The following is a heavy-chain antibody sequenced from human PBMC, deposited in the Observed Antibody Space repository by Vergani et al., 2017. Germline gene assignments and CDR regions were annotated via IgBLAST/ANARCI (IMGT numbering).Heavy chain of an antibody. J-gene: IGHJ6*03. D-gene: IGHD2-2*01. CDR1: GYTFTSYG. CDR3: AGATGGLPAMNYYYYMDV. CDR2: ISAYNGNT. V-gene: IGHV1-18*01. Sequence: QVQLVQSGAEVKKPGASVKVSCKASGYTFTSYGISWVRQAPGQGLEWMGWISAYNGNTNYAQKLQGRVTMTTDTSTSTAYMELRSLRSDDTAVYYCAGATGGLPAMNYYYYMDVWGKGTTVTVSS.